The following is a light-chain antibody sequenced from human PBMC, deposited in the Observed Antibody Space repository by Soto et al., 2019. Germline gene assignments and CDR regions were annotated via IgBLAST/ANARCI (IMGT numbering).Light chain of an antibody. V-gene: IGKV3-11*01. CDR1: QNVSSY. CDR3: QQRSNWPRT. Sequence: EIVLTQSPATLSLSPGERATLSCRASQNVSSYLAWYQQKPGQAPRLLIYDASNRATGIPARFSGSGSGTDFTLTISSLEPADFAVYYCQQRSNWPRTFGQGTKVEIK. J-gene: IGKJ1*01. CDR2: DAS.